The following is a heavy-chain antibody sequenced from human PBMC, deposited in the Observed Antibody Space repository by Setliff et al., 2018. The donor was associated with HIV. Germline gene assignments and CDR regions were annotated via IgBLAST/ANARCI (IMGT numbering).Heavy chain of an antibody. CDR2: IIPNSAGT. J-gene: IGHJ3*02. V-gene: IGHV1-2*06. D-gene: IGHD2-8*01. Sequence: ASVKVSCKASEYTFTGYFIHWVRQAPGQGLEWMGRIIPNSAGTNYAQKFQGRVTMTRDTSISTAYMELSRLRSDDTAVYYCATKVYCTNGVCLDAFDIWGQGTMV. CDR3: ATKVYCTNGVCLDAFDI. CDR1: EYTFTGYF.